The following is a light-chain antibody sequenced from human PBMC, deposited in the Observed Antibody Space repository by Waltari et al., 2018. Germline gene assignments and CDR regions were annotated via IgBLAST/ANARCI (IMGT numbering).Light chain of an antibody. Sequence: EIVLTQSTATLSLSPGERATLSCRASQSVSGYLAWYQQKPGQAPRLLIYDAYKRAPGIPARFSGSESGTDFTLTINSLEPEDLAVYYCQQRSNWPLTFGGGTRVEIK. CDR1: QSVSGY. V-gene: IGKV3-11*01. CDR3: QQRSNWPLT. J-gene: IGKJ4*01. CDR2: DAY.